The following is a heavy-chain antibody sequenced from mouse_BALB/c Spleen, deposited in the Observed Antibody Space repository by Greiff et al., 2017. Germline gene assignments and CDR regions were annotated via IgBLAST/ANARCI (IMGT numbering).Heavy chain of an antibody. V-gene: IGHV14-3*02. D-gene: IGHD3-1*01. CDR2: IDLANGNP. Sequence: VQLKQSGVERVKPGASVRLSCTAPGFNIKDTYMHWVKQRPDQGLEWIGRIDLANGNPKCDPEFQGKATITADTSSNTVYLQLRRLTSEYTAVYYCAPRALDYWGQGTTLTVAS. CDR1: GFNIKDTY. CDR3: APRALDY. J-gene: IGHJ2*01.